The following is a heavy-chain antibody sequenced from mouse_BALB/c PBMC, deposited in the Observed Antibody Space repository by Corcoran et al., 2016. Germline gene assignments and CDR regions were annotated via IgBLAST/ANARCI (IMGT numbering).Heavy chain of an antibody. Sequence: QVTLKESVPVILQPSQTLSLPCSFSGFSLSTSGMGVSWIRQPSGKGLEWLAHIYWDDDKRYNPSLKSRLTISKDTSSNQVFLKITSVDTADTATYYCARMTMMTTEAMDYWGQGTSVTVSS. J-gene: IGHJ4*01. CDR1: GFSLSTSGMG. CDR3: ARMTMMTTEAMDY. CDR2: IYWDDDK. D-gene: IGHD2-4*01. V-gene: IGHV8-12*01.